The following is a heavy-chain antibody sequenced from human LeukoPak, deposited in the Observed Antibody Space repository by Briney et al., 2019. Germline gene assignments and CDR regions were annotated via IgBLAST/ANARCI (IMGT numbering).Heavy chain of an antibody. CDR3: ARDRYSYGFDY. CDR1: GGSISSGDYY. D-gene: IGHD5-18*01. J-gene: IGHJ4*02. CDR2: IYYSGST. Sequence: SETLSLTCTVSGGSISSGDYYWSWIRQPPGKGLEWIGYIYYSGSTYYNPSLKSRVTIPVDTSKNQFSLKLSSVTAADTAVYYCARDRYSYGFDYWGQGTLVTVSS. V-gene: IGHV4-30-4*01.